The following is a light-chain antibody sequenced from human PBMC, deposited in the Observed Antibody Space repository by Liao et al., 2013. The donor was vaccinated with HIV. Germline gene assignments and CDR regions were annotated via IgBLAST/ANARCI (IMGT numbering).Light chain of an antibody. V-gene: IGLV3-21*04. CDR1: NIGSRG. CDR3: QVWDSTSDRYV. Sequence: SYELTQPPSVSVAPGETARITCGGNNIGSRGVHWYQQRPGQAPVLLIYYDNDRPSGIPERFSGSNSGNTATLSISRVEAGDEADYYCQVWDSTSDRYVFGTGTRVTVL. CDR2: YDN. J-gene: IGLJ1*01.